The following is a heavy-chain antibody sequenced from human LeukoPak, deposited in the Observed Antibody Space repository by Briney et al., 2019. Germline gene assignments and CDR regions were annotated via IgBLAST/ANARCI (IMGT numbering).Heavy chain of an antibody. J-gene: IGHJ6*02. CDR2: ISGDGGST. D-gene: IGHD2/OR15-2a*01. CDR1: GFTFDDYA. V-gene: IGHV3-43*02. CDR3: AKDGLPPAKNYYYYGMDV. Sequence: GGSLRLSCAASGFTFDDYAMHWVRQAPGKGLEWVSLISGDGGSTYYADSVKGRFTISRDNSKNSLYLQMNSLRTEDTALYYCAKDGLPPAKNYYYYGMDVWGQGTTVTVSS.